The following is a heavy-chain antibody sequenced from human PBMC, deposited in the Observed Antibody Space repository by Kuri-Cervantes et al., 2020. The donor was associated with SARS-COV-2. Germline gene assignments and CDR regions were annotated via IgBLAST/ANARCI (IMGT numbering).Heavy chain of an antibody. J-gene: IGHJ4*02. CDR1: GFTFSSYS. CDR2: ISSSSSYM. Sequence: GGSLRLSCAASGFTFSSYSMNWVRQAPGKGLEWVSSISSSSSYMYYADSVKGRFTISRDNAKNSLYLQMNSLRAEDTALYYCASGSAELANYDIPYFDYWGQGTLVTVSS. D-gene: IGHD3-9*01. V-gene: IGHV3-21*04. CDR3: ASGSAELANYDIPYFDY.